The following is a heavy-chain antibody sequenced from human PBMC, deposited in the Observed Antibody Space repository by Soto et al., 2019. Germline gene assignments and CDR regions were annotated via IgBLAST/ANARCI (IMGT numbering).Heavy chain of an antibody. CDR3: AREQNWNDDGYAFDI. D-gene: IGHD1-1*01. Sequence: EVQLVESGGGLVQPGGSLRLSCAASGFTVSSNYMSWVRQAPGKGLEWVSVIYSGGSAYYADSVKGRFTISRDNSKNTLYVQMNSLRAEDTAVYYCAREQNWNDDGYAFDIWGQGTMVTVSS. CDR2: IYSGGSA. CDR1: GFTVSSNY. V-gene: IGHV3-66*01. J-gene: IGHJ3*02.